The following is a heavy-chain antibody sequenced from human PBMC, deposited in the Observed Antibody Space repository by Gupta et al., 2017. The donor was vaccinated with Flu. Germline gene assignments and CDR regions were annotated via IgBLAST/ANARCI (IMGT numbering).Heavy chain of an antibody. CDR3: ARHSDRGWNHPFSKDAFDI. Sequence: QLQLQGSGPGLVKPSETLSLTCPVSGGSISSTSYYWGWIRQPPGKRLEWIGSIYYSGSTYYTPSLKSRVTISVDTSRNQFSLKLSSVTAADTAVYYCARHSDRGWNHPFSKDAFDIWGQGTMVTVSS. V-gene: IGHV4-39*01. CDR2: IYYSGST. J-gene: IGHJ3*02. D-gene: IGHD1-14*01. CDR1: GGSISSTSYY.